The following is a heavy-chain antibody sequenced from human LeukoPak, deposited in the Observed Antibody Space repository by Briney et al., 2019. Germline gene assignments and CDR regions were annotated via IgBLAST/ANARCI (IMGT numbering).Heavy chain of an antibody. J-gene: IGHJ6*03. CDR2: ISGSGGST. CDR1: GFTFTDYW. D-gene: IGHD3-22*01. Sequence: GGSLRLSCAASGFTFTDYWMSWVRQAPGKGLEWVSAISGSGGSTYYADSVKGRFTISRDNSKNTLFLQMNSLRAEDTAVYYCAKCLDYYDSSGYFYYYYMDVWGKGTTVTVSS. V-gene: IGHV3-23*01. CDR3: AKCLDYYDSSGYFYYYYMDV.